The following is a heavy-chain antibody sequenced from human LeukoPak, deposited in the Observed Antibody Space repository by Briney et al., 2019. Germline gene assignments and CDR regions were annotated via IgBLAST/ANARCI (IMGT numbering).Heavy chain of an antibody. J-gene: IGHJ4*02. CDR3: AGFLVEMATPVGD. D-gene: IGHD5-24*01. CDR2: IIPIFGTA. Sequence: GGSLRLSCAASGGTFSSYAISWVRQAPGQGLEWMGGIIPIFGTANYAQKFQGRVTITADESTSTAYMELSSLRSEDTAVYYCAGFLVEMATPVGDWGQGTLVTVSS. CDR1: GGTFSSYA. V-gene: IGHV1-69*01.